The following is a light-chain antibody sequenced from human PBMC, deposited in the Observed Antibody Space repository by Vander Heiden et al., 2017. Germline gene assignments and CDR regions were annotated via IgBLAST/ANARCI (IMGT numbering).Light chain of an antibody. CDR3: QHLNGYPLI. Sequence: IQFTQSPSSLSASVGDRVTITCRASQGLNSHLAWYQQKPGKAPKLLIYEASTLQNGVPSRFSGSGSGTDFTLTIGSLQPEDFATYYCQHLNGYPLIFGGGNRVEI. CDR2: EAS. J-gene: IGKJ4*01. CDR1: QGLNSH. V-gene: IGKV1-9*01.